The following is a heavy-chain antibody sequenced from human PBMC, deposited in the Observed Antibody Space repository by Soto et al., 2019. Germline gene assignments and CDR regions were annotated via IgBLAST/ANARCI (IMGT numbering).Heavy chain of an antibody. Sequence: SETLSLTCAVYGGSFSGYYWSWIRQPPGKGLEWIGEINHSGSTNYNPSLKRRVTISVDTSKNQFSLKLSSVTAADTAVYYCARLYCSSTSCYYYYGMDVWGQGTTVTVSS. CDR2: INHSGST. J-gene: IGHJ6*02. D-gene: IGHD2-2*01. CDR3: ARLYCSSTSCYYYYGMDV. V-gene: IGHV4-34*01. CDR1: GGSFSGYY.